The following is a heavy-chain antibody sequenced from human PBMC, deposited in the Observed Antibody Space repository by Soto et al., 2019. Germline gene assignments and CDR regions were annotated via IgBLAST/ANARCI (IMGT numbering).Heavy chain of an antibody. J-gene: IGHJ6*03. CDR3: ARGHYDFWSGYYSRYMDV. CDR1: GYTFTSYD. V-gene: IGHV1-8*01. Sequence: ASVKVSCKASGYTFTSYDINWVRQATGQGLEWMGWMNPNSGNTGYAQKFQGRVTMTRNTSISTAYMELSSLRSEDTAVYYCARGHYDFWSGYYSRYMDVWGKGTTVTV. D-gene: IGHD3-3*01. CDR2: MNPNSGNT.